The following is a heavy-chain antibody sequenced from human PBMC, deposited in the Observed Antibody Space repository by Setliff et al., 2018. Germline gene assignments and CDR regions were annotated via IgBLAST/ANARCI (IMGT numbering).Heavy chain of an antibody. CDR2: IWSDGSNE. D-gene: IGHD1-26*01. CDR3: TREHNPWVGARHHDC. J-gene: IGHJ4*02. Sequence: GGSLRLSCEAPGFTFSTFAIHWVRQAPGKGLEWLALIWSDGSNEYYEDSVKGRFTISRDNSKNMAYLQMDSLRTEDTAVYYCTREHNPWVGARHHDCWGQGTQVTVSS. CDR1: GFTFSTFA. V-gene: IGHV3-33*08.